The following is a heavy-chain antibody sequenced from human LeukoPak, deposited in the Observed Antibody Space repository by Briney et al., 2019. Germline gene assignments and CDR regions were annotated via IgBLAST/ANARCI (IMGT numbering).Heavy chain of an antibody. CDR3: AKIPRGTTFN. CDR2: ISYDGSNK. J-gene: IGHJ4*02. V-gene: IGHV3-30*18. D-gene: IGHD2/OR15-2a*01. CDR1: GFTFSSYG. Sequence: PGRSLRLSCAASGFTFSSYGTHWVRQAPGKGLEWVAVISYDGSNKYYADSVKGRFTISRDNSKNTLYLQMNSLRAEDTAVYYCAKIPRGTTFNWGQGTLVTVSS.